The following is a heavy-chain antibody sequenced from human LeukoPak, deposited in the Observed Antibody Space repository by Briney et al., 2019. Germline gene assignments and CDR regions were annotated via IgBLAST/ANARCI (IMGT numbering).Heavy chain of an antibody. Sequence: GGSLRLSCAASGFTFSSYSMNWVRQPPGKGLEWVSTISATNGKYYADSMKGRVTISRDDAKKSMDLQMNGLRVEDTAVYYCTRDGSGWSRDVWGQGTTVTVSS. D-gene: IGHD6-19*01. CDR3: TRDGSGWSRDV. CDR1: GFTFSSYS. V-gene: IGHV3-21*01. J-gene: IGHJ6*02. CDR2: ISATNGK.